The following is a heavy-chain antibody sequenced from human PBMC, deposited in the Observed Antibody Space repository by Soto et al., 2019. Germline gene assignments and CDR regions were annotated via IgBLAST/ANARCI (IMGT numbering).Heavy chain of an antibody. CDR1: GFTFSSYG. Sequence: GGSLRLSCAASGFTFSSYGMHWVRQAPGKGLEWVAVIWYDGSNKYYADSVKGRFTISRDNSKNTLYLQMNSLRAEDTAVYYCARDANIAAAGDHYYYGMDVWGQGTTVTVSS. D-gene: IGHD6-13*01. V-gene: IGHV3-33*01. CDR2: IWYDGSNK. J-gene: IGHJ6*02. CDR3: ARDANIAAAGDHYYYGMDV.